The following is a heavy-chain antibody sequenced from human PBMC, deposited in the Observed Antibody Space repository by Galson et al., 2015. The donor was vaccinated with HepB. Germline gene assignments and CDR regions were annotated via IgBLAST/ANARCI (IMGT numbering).Heavy chain of an antibody. CDR1: GFTFSSYD. Sequence: SLRLSCAASGFTFSSYDMHWVRQATGKGLEWVSAIGTAGDTYYPGSVKGRFTISRENAKNSLYLQMNSLRAGDTAVYYCARGKSFNYYYYGMDVWGQGTTVTVSS. CDR3: ARGKSFNYYYYGMDV. J-gene: IGHJ6*02. CDR2: IGTAGDT. V-gene: IGHV3-13*01.